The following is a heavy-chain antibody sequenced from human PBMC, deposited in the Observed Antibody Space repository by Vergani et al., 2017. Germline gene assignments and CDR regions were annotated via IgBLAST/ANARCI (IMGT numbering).Heavy chain of an antibody. Sequence: EVQLVESGGGLVQPGGSLRLSCAASGFTFSSYSMNWVRQAPGKGLEWVSYISSSSSTIYYADSVKGRFTISRDNAKNSLYLQMNSLRAEDTAVYYCASAPSRDYDFWSGYYTRLVGGMDVWGQGTTVTVSS. CDR3: ASAPSRDYDFWSGYYTRLVGGMDV. CDR1: GFTFSSYS. CDR2: ISSSSSTI. J-gene: IGHJ6*02. D-gene: IGHD3-3*01. V-gene: IGHV3-48*01.